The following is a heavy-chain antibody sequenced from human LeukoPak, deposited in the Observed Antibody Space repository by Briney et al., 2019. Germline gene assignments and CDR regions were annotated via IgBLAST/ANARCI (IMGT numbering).Heavy chain of an antibody. CDR1: GFTFSSHW. CDR3: ARGPGGGSGSDYVGDY. CDR2: INGDGSST. V-gene: IGHV3-74*01. Sequence: GGSLRLSCAASGFTFSSHWMHWVRHAPGKGLVWVSRINGDGSSTSYADSVKGRFTISRDNAKNTMYLQMNSLRAEDTAVYFCARGPGGGSGSDYVGDYWGQGTLVTVSS. J-gene: IGHJ4*02. D-gene: IGHD3-22*01.